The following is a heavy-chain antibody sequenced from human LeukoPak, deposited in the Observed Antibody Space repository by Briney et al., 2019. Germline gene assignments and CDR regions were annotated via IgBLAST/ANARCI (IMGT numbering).Heavy chain of an antibody. CDR2: IRYDGSNK. J-gene: IGHJ4*02. D-gene: IGHD3-10*01. CDR1: GFTFSSYG. V-gene: IGHV3-30*02. CDR3: ATPTYYYGSGSYYNPLDY. Sequence: GGSLRLSCAASGFTFSSYGMHWVRQAPGKGLEWVAFIRYDGSNKYYADSVKGRFTISRDNSKNTLYLQMNSLRAEDAAVYYCATPTYYYGSGSYYNPLDYWGQRTLVTVSS.